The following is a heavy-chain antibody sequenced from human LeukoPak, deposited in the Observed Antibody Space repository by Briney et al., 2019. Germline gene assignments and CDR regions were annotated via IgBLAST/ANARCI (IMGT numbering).Heavy chain of an antibody. V-gene: IGHV4-4*09. CDR2: IYTSGST. D-gene: IGHD2-2*01. CDR3: ARQYCSSTSCYNDY. CDR1: GGSISSYY. Sequence: PSETLSLTCTVSGGSISSYYWSWIRQPPGKGLEWIGYIYTSGSTNYNPSLKSRVTISVDTSKNQFSLKLSSVTAADKAVYYCARQYCSSTSCYNDYWGQGTLVTVSS. J-gene: IGHJ4*02.